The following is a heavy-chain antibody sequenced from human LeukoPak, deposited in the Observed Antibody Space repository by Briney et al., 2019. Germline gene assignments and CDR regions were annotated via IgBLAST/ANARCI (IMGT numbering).Heavy chain of an antibody. CDR2: ISAYNGNT. V-gene: IGHV1-18*01. J-gene: IGHJ5*02. Sequence: ASVKVSCKASGYTFSSYGVSWVRQAPGQGLEWMGWISAYNGNTNYALKLQGRVTMTTDTSTSTAYMELRSLRSDDTAVYYCARAYCGGDCYTWWFDPWGQGTLVTVSS. CDR1: GYTFSSYG. CDR3: ARAYCGGDCYTWWFDP. D-gene: IGHD2-21*02.